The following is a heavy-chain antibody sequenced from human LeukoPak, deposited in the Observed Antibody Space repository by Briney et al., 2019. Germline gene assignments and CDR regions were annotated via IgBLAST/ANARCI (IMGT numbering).Heavy chain of an antibody. CDR2: VSTDGDN. D-gene: IGHD6-19*01. CDR1: GFTFSRYA. CDR3: ARSRSGSVAGTSDY. J-gene: IGHJ4*02. Sequence: GGALRLSCAASGFTFSRYAMSWVRQAPGKGLEWVSSVSTDGDNYYTDSVKGRFTISRYTSMNTLFLQMTSLRAEDTALYYCARSRSGSVAGTSDYWGQGTLVIVSS. V-gene: IGHV3-23*01.